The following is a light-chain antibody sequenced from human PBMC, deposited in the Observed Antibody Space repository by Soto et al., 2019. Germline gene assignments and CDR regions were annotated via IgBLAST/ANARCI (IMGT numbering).Light chain of an antibody. V-gene: IGKV1-39*01. CDR3: QQTYLFPPT. Sequence: DTPITQFPSSLSASVGDDVTITCLANDRCASYFNWYQHKPGRAPKLLISDASRLQSGVPSRFRGSGSGAHFALTILNLQPEDFATYYCQQTYLFPPTFGGGTKVECK. CDR2: DAS. CDR1: DRCASY. J-gene: IGKJ4*01.